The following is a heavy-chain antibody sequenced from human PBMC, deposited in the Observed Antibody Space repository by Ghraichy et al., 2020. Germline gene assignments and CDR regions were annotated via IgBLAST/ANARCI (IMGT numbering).Heavy chain of an antibody. Sequence: SETLSRTCTVSGGSISNYYCNWFRQPPGKGLEWIGYVHGSGSTKYHPSLESRVTVSSDTAKNEFSLSLTSMTPADTAVYYCASGTGWLQTYWGQGTLVTVSS. V-gene: IGHV4-59*01. CDR1: GGSISNYY. J-gene: IGHJ4*02. CDR2: VHGSGST. CDR3: ASGTGWLQTY. D-gene: IGHD5-18*01.